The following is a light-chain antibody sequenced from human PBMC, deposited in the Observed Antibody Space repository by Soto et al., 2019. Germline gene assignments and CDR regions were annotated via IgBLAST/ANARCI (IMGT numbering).Light chain of an antibody. CDR3: QHYVGSPT. V-gene: IGKV3-20*01. CDR1: QSIGSNS. CDR2: GAS. J-gene: IGKJ1*01. Sequence: EIVLTQSPGTLSLYPGERATLSCRASQSIGSNSLVWYQQRPGQAPRLLIYGASGRATGIPDRFSGSGSGTDFTLTVSRLEPEDFAVYYCQHYVGSPTFGQGTKVDIK.